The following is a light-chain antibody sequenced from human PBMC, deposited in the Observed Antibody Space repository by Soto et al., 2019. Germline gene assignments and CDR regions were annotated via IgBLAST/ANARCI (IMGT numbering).Light chain of an antibody. CDR3: RSYTTSNTHV. J-gene: IGLJ1*01. CDR1: SSDVGAYNY. V-gene: IGLV2-14*03. Sequence: QSALTQPASVSGSPGQSITISCTGTSSDVGAYNYVSWHQHHPGKAPKLLIYDVSSRPSGVSNRFSASKSGNTASLTISGLQAEDEADYYCRSYTTSNTHVFGTGTKLTVL. CDR2: DVS.